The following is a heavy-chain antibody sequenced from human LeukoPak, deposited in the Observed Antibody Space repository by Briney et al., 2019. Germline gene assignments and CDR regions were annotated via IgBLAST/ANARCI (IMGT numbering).Heavy chain of an antibody. CDR1: GYTLTELS. CDR2: FDPEDGET. CDR3: ATDRGFSGWHPGWVNWFDP. J-gene: IGHJ5*02. D-gene: IGHD6-19*01. Sequence: ASVKVSCKVSGYTLTELSMHWVRQAPGKGLEWMGGFDPEDGETIYAQKFQGRVTMTEDTSTDTAYMELGRLRSEDTAVYYCATDRGFSGWHPGWVNWFDPWGQGTLVTVSS. V-gene: IGHV1-24*01.